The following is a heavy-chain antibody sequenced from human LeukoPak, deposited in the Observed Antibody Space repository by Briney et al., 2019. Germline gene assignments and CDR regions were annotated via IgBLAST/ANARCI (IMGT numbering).Heavy chain of an antibody. Sequence: PGGSLRLSCAASGFIFDDNAMHWVRQAPGKGLEWVPGISWNSDTKAYADSVRGRFTISRDNSKNSLYLQMNSLRPEDTAFYYCAKTNVAARPGGGAFDFWGQGTLVTVSS. D-gene: IGHD6-6*01. CDR1: GFIFDDNA. CDR2: ISWNSDTK. CDR3: AKTNVAARPGGGAFDF. V-gene: IGHV3-9*01. J-gene: IGHJ3*01.